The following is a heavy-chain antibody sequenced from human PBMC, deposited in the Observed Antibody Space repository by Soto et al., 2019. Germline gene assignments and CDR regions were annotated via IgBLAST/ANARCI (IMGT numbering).Heavy chain of an antibody. J-gene: IGHJ6*02. CDR3: ARVGVPYSSSWYIYYYGMDV. D-gene: IGHD6-13*01. CDR1: GGTFSSYA. V-gene: IGHV1-69*13. CDR2: IIPIFGTA. Sequence: SVKVSCKASGGTFSSYAISWVRQAPGQGLEWMGGIIPIFGTANYAQKFQGRVTITADESTSTAYMELSSLRSEDTAVYYCARVGVPYSSSWYIYYYGMDVWGQGTTVTVSS.